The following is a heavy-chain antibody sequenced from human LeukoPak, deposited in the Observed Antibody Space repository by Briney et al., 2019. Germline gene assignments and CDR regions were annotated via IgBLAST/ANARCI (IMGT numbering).Heavy chain of an antibody. J-gene: IGHJ2*01. Sequence: ASAKVSCKASGYTFTGYYMHWVRQAPGQGLEWRGWINPNSGGTNYAQKFQGRVTMTRDTSISTAYMELSRLRSEDTAVYYCATCNSGSTNWYFDLWGRGTLVTVSS. CDR3: ATCNSGSTNWYFDL. CDR1: GYTFTGYY. CDR2: INPNSGGT. D-gene: IGHD1-26*01. V-gene: IGHV1-2*02.